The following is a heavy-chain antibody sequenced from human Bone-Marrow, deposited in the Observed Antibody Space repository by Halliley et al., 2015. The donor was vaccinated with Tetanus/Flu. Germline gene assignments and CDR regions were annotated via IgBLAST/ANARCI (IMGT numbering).Heavy chain of an antibody. CDR3: ARIADSYAWVTFGSFDI. D-gene: IGHD3-16*01. J-gene: IGHJ3*02. CDR2: YPGDSDP. Sequence: YPGDSDPRYRPSFQGQVTISSDKSITTAFLQWNSLEASDTAKYYCARIADSYAWVTFGSFDIWGQGTMVTVSS. V-gene: IGHV5-51*01.